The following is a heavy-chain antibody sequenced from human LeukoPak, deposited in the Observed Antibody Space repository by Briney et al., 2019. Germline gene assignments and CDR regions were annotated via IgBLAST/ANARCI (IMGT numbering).Heavy chain of an antibody. CDR2: ISGSGGST. V-gene: IGHV3-23*01. D-gene: IGHD3-22*01. CDR3: AKGVRRSSDYSSPVDY. J-gene: IGHJ4*02. CDR1: GFTFSSYA. Sequence: GSLRLSCAASGFTFSSYAMSWVRQAPGKGLEWVSAISGSGGSTYYADSVKGRFTISRDNSRNTLYLQMNSLRAEDTAVYYCAKGVRRSSDYSSPVDYWGQGTLVTVSS.